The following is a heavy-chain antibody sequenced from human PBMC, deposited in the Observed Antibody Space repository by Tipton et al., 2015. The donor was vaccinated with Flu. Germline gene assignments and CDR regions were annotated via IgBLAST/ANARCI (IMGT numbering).Heavy chain of an antibody. CDR1: GDSVSSNSAA. CDR3: ARAYYYYDSSGYYYEGYYYYYMDV. V-gene: IGHV6-1*01. CDR2: TYYRSKWYN. D-gene: IGHD3-22*01. Sequence: GLVKPSQTLSLTCAISGDSVSSNSAAWNWIRQSPSRGLEWLGRTYYRSKWYNDYAVSVKSRITINPDTSKNQFSLQLSSVTPEDTAVYYCARAYYYYDSSGYYYEGYYYYYMDVWGKGTTVTVSS. J-gene: IGHJ6*03.